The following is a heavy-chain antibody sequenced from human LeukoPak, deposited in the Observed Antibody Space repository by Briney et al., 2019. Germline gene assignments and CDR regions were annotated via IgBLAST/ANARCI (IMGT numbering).Heavy chain of an antibody. J-gene: IGHJ6*02. V-gene: IGHV3-23*01. CDR1: GFTFSSYA. CDR2: ISGSGGST. D-gene: IGHD6-13*01. CDR3: AKEISWYYYYGMDV. Sequence: GGSLRLSCAASGFTFSSYAMSWVRQAPGKGLEWVSAISGSGGSTYYADSVKGRFTISRDNSKNTLYLQMNSLRAKDTAVYYCAKEISWYYYYGMDVWGQGTTVTVSS.